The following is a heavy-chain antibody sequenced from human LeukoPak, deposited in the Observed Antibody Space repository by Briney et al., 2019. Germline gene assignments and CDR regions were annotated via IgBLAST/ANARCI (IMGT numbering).Heavy chain of an antibody. CDR2: MNPNSGNT. Sequence: GASVKVSCKASGYTFKNYDINWVRQATGQGLEWMGWMNPNSGNTGFAQKFQDRVSMTRGTSINTAYMELTSLRSGDTAVYYCARATPGGLHGYSFDYWGQGTVVTVYS. V-gene: IGHV1-8*02. CDR3: ARATPGGLHGYSFDY. CDR1: GYTFKNYD. D-gene: IGHD5-24*01. J-gene: IGHJ4*02.